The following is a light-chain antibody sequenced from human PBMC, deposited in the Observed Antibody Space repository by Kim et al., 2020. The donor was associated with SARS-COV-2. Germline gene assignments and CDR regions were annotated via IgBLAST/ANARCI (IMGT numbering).Light chain of an antibody. V-gene: IGLV1-40*01. CDR2: GNN. CDR3: QSYDSSLSGYV. CDR1: NSKIGTGYN. J-gene: IGLJ1*01. Sequence: ITCTGSNSKIGTGYNIRCYQQLPGTAPKRLIYGNNNRPSGVPDRFSGSKSGTSASLAITGLQAEDEADYYCQSYDSSLSGYVFGTGTKVTVL.